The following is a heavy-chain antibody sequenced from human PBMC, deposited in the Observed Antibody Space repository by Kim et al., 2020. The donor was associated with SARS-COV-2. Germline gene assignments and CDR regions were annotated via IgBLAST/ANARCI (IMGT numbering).Heavy chain of an antibody. CDR2: ISSSSSYI. V-gene: IGHV3-21*01. Sequence: GGSLRLSCAASGFTFSSYSMNWVRQAPGKGLEWVSSISSSSSYIYYADSVKGRFTISRDNAKNSLYLQMNSLRAEDTALYYCARGSGATFDYWGQGTLVTVSS. D-gene: IGHD1-26*01. CDR3: ARGSGATFDY. J-gene: IGHJ4*02. CDR1: GFTFSSYS.